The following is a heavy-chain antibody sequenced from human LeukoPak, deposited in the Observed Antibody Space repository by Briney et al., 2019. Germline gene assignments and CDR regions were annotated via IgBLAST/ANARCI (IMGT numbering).Heavy chain of an antibody. V-gene: IGHV3-7*01. D-gene: IGHD2-21*02. CDR2: IKQDGSEK. CDR1: GFTFSSYW. J-gene: IGHJ5*02. Sequence: GGSLRLSCAASGFTFSSYWMNWVRQAPGKGLEWVANIKQDGSEKYYVDSVKGRFTISRDNAKNSLYLQMSSLRAEDTAVYYCARDGRGYCGGDCFLSWFDPWGQGTLVTVSS. CDR3: ARDGRGYCGGDCFLSWFDP.